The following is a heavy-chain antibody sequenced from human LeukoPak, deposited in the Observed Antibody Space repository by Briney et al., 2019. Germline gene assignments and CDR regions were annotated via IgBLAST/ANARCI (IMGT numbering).Heavy chain of an antibody. CDR3: ARRRYSYGPFFDY. CDR2: IHYSGST. J-gene: IGHJ4*02. CDR1: GGSISSSSYY. V-gene: IGHV4-39*01. D-gene: IGHD5-18*01. Sequence: PSETLSLTCTVSGGSISSSSYYWGWIRQPPGKGLEWIGSIHYSGSTYYNPSLKSRVTISVDTSKNQFSLKLSSVTAADTAVYYCARRRYSYGPFFDYWGQGTMVADSS.